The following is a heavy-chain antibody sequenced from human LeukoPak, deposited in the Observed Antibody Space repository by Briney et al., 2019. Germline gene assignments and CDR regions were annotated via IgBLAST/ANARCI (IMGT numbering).Heavy chain of an antibody. CDR2: IRYDGSNK. Sequence: QSGGSLRLSCATSRFTFSSYGIHWVRQAPGKGLEWVAFIRYDGSNKYYADSVKGRFTISRDNSKNTLYLQMNSLRAEDTAVYYCAKDREVVTPRVMFDYWGQGTLVTVSS. J-gene: IGHJ4*02. D-gene: IGHD4-23*01. V-gene: IGHV3-30*02. CDR3: AKDREVVTPRVMFDY. CDR1: RFTFSSYG.